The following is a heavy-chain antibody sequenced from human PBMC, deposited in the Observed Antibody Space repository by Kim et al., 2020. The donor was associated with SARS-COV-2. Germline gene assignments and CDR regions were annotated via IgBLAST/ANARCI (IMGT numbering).Heavy chain of an antibody. J-gene: IGHJ6*02. CDR1: GFTFNIYW. Sequence: CAASGFTFNIYWMHWVRQAPGKGLVWVSRINSDGSGVAYADSVKGRFTISRDNARDTLYLKMNSLRAEDTAVYFCTRENGHYYYGMDVWGQGTT. V-gene: IGHV3-74*01. CDR3: TRENGHYYYGMDV. D-gene: IGHD2-8*01. CDR2: INSDGSGV.